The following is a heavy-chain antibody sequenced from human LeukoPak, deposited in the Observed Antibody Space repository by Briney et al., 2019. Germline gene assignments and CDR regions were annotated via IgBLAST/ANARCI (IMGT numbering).Heavy chain of an antibody. D-gene: IGHD5-12*01. Sequence: RGSLRLSCAASGFTFRSYWMSWVRQAPGKGLEWVANINQDGSEKYHVDSVKGRFTISRDNAKNSVYLQMNSLTAEDTAVYYCVRDGGTTGYDLLDYWGQGTLLTVSS. CDR2: INQDGSEK. V-gene: IGHV3-7*01. CDR3: VRDGGTTGYDLLDY. J-gene: IGHJ4*02. CDR1: GFTFRSYW.